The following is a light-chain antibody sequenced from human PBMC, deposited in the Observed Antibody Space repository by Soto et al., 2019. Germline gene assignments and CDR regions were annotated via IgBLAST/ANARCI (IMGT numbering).Light chain of an antibody. CDR2: GAS. Sequence: EIVLTQSPGTLSLSPGERATLSCRASQSVSSSYLAWYQQKPGQAPRLLIYGASSRANGIPDRFSGSGSGTDFQLNISILETENFAASCCQQYGSSPPRAFGQGTKVEIK. J-gene: IGKJ1*01. V-gene: IGKV3-20*01. CDR3: QQYGSSPPRA. CDR1: QSVSSSY.